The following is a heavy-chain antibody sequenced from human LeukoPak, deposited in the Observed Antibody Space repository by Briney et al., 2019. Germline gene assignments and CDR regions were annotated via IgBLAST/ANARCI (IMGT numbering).Heavy chain of an antibody. CDR1: GFTFSSYA. Sequence: GGSLRLSCAASGFTFSSYAMSWDRQAPGKGLEWVSAISGSGGSTYYADSVKGRFTISRDNSKNTLYLQMNSLRAEDTAVYYCAKAAYLGGSGPYFDYWGQGTLVTVSS. J-gene: IGHJ4*02. CDR2: ISGSGGST. CDR3: AKAAYLGGSGPYFDY. D-gene: IGHD2-15*01. V-gene: IGHV3-23*01.